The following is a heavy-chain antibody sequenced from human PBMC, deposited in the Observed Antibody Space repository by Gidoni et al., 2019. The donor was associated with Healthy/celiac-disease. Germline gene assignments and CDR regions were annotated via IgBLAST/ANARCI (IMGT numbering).Heavy chain of an antibody. V-gene: IGHV4-34*01. CDR2: INHSGST. J-gene: IGHJ4*02. CDR3: ARVKATGRYFDY. Sequence: GEINHSGSTNYNPSLKSRVTISVDTSKNQFSLKLSSVTAADTAVYYCARVKATGRYFDYWGQGTLVTVSS.